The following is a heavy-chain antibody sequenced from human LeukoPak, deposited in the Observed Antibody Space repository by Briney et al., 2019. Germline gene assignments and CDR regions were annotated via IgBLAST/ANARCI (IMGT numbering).Heavy chain of an antibody. Sequence: ASETLSLTCTVSGGSISSYYWSWIRQPPGKGLEWIGEINHSGSTNYNPSLKSRVTISVDTSKNQFSLKLSSVTAADTAVYYCARGPTIVGAPFDYWGQGTMVTVSS. CDR3: ARGPTIVGAPFDY. CDR1: GGSISSYY. D-gene: IGHD1-26*01. V-gene: IGHV4-34*01. J-gene: IGHJ4*02. CDR2: INHSGST.